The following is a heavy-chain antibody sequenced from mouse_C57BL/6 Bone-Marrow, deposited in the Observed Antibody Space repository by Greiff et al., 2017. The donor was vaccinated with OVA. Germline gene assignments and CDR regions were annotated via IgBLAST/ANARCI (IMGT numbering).Heavy chain of an antibody. CDR1: GYAFSSSW. CDR2: IYPGDGDT. D-gene: IGHD2-3*01. J-gene: IGHJ2*01. Sequence: QVQLQQSGPELVKPGASVKISCKASGYAFSSSWMNWVKQRPGKGLEWIGRIYPGDGDTNYNGKFKGNATLTADKSSSTAYMQLSSLTSEDSSVYFCGGPDGYLDYWGQGTTLTVSS. V-gene: IGHV1-82*01. CDR3: GGPDGYLDY.